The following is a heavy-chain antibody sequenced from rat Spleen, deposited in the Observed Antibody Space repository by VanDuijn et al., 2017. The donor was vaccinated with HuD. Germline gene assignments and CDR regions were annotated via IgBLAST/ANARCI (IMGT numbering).Heavy chain of an antibody. D-gene: IGHD4-3*01. CDR1: GFTFSNYY. Sequence: EVQLVESGGGLVQPGRSLKLSCAASGFTFSNYYMAWVRQAPKKGLEWVATISYDGSSTYYRDSVKGRFTLSRDNTESTLYLQMDSLRSEDTATYYCATQSIIRVPLFDYWGQGVMVTVSS. CDR3: ATQSIIRVPLFDY. J-gene: IGHJ2*01. CDR2: ISYDGSST. V-gene: IGHV5-7*01.